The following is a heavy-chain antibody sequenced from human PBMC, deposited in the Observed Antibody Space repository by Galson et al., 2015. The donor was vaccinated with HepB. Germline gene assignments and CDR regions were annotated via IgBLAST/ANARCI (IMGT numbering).Heavy chain of an antibody. D-gene: IGHD1-14*01. CDR2: MNPSSGNT. CDR3: ARGAGSIDY. V-gene: IGHV1-8*02. CDR1: GYTFTGYY. J-gene: IGHJ4*02. Sequence: SVKVSCKASGYTFTGYYMHWVRQAPGQGLEWMGWMNPSSGNTGFAQKFQGRVTLTRDTSISTAYMELSNPTSEDTAVYYCARGAGSIDYWGQGTLVTISS.